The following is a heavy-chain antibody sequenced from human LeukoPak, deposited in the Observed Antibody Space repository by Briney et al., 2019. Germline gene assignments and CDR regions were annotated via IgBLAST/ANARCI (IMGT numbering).Heavy chain of an antibody. CDR1: GYTFTSYY. CDR2: INPSGGST. J-gene: IGHJ3*02. D-gene: IGHD3-3*02. V-gene: IGHV1-46*01. Sequence: ASVKVSCKASGYTFTSYYMHWVRQAPGQGLEWMGIINPSGGSTSHAQKFQGRVTMTRDMSTSTVYMELSSLRSEDTAVYYCASSMWGAAFDIWGQGTMVTVSS. CDR3: ASSMWGAAFDI.